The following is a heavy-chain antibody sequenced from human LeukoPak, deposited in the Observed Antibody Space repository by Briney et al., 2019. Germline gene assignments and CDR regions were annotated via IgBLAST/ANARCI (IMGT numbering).Heavy chain of an antibody. CDR3: ARAAPGGEYYFDY. D-gene: IGHD6-6*01. Sequence: GGSLRLSCAASGFTFSSYSMNWVRQAPGKGLEWVSYISSSSSTIYYADSVKGRFTISRDNAKNSLYLQMNSLRAEDTAVYYCARAAPGGEYYFDYWGQGTLVIVSS. V-gene: IGHV3-48*01. CDR2: ISSSSSTI. J-gene: IGHJ4*02. CDR1: GFTFSSYS.